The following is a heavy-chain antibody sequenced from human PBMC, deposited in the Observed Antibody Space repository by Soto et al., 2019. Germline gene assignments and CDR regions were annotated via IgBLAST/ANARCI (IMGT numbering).Heavy chain of an antibody. J-gene: IGHJ4*02. D-gene: IGHD1-1*01. CDR2: IFSSGST. CDR3: AGGRDAYKSGY. CDR1: GGAFSSGGYY. V-gene: IGHV4-31*03. Sequence: QVQLLESGPGLVKPSQTLSLTCTVSGGAFSSGGYYWNWIRQHPGKGLEWIGYIFSSGSTSYNPSLKSRLTIPLDTSKNQFSLQLRSVSAADTAVYYCAGGRDAYKSGYWGQGTLVTVSS.